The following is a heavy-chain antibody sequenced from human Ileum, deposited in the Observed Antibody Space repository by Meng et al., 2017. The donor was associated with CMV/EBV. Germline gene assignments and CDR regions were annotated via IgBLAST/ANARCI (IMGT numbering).Heavy chain of an antibody. Sequence: KASGYTFTSYDINWVRQATGQGLEWMGWMNPNSGNTGYAQKFQGRVTITRNTSISTAYMELSSLRSEDTAVYYCARTSSWWSGYYVDYWGQGTLVTVSS. D-gene: IGHD3-3*01. CDR1: GYTFTSYD. CDR3: ARTSSWWSGYYVDY. J-gene: IGHJ4*02. V-gene: IGHV1-8*03. CDR2: MNPNSGNT.